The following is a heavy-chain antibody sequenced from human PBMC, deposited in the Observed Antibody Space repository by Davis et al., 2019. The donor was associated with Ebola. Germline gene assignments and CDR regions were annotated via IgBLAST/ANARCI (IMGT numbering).Heavy chain of an antibody. CDR3: AREAGGGAFDI. Sequence: GGSLRLSCAASGFSFSNYAMSWIRQAPGKGLEWVSYISTGGTIYFAHSVKGRFSISRDNAKNSLYLQMNSLRAEDTAVYYCAREAGGGAFDIWGQGTMITVSS. D-gene: IGHD3-16*01. J-gene: IGHJ3*02. CDR1: GFSFSNYA. V-gene: IGHV3-11*01. CDR2: ISTGGTI.